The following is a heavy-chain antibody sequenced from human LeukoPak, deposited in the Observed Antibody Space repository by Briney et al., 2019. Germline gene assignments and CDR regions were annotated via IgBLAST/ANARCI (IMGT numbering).Heavy chain of an antibody. J-gene: IGHJ4*02. Sequence: ASVTVSCKASGYTFTGYYMHWVRQAPGQGLEWMGWINPNSGGTNYAQKFQGRVTMTRDTSISTAYMELSRLRSDDTAVYYCARDLFYYDSSGYYSYWGQGTLVTVSS. CDR1: GYTFTGYY. CDR2: INPNSGGT. D-gene: IGHD3-22*01. V-gene: IGHV1-2*02. CDR3: ARDLFYYDSSGYYSY.